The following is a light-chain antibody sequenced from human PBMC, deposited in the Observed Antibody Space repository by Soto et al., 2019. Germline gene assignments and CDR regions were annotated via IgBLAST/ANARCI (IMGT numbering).Light chain of an antibody. CDR2: DAS. J-gene: IGKJ1*01. V-gene: IGKV1-5*01. CDR1: QSITIR. Sequence: DIQMTQSPSTLSASVGDKVTITCRASQSITIRLAWYQQKPGKAPKVLIYDASSLESGVPSRFTGSGYGTEFTLTISSLQPDDFATYYCQQYNSYSFGQGTKVDIK. CDR3: QQYNSYS.